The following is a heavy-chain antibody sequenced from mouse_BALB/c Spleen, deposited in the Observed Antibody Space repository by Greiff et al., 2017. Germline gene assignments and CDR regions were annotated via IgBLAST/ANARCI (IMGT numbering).Heavy chain of an antibody. D-gene: IGHD4-1*02. CDR3: AQLGGYFDY. CDR1: GFTFSSYA. J-gene: IGHJ2*01. Sequence: EVKVVESGGGLVKPGGSLKLSCAASGFTFSSYAMSWVRQTPEKRLEWVASISSGGSTYYPDSVKGRFTISRDNARNILYLQMSSLRSEDTAMYYCAQLGGYFDYWGQGTTLTVSS. CDR2: ISSGGST. V-gene: IGHV5-6-5*01.